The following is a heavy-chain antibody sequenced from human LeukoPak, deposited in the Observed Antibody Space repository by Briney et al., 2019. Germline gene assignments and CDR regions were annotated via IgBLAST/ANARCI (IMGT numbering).Heavy chain of an antibody. J-gene: IGHJ5*02. Sequence: PSETLSLTCAVYGGSFSGYYWSWIRQPPVKGLEWIGEINHSGSTNYNPSLKSRVTISVDTSKNQFSLKLSSVTAADTAVYYCARGSATGTTRSFDPWGQGTLVTVSS. V-gene: IGHV4-34*01. CDR1: GGSFSGYY. CDR3: ARGSATGTTRSFDP. D-gene: IGHD1-1*01. CDR2: INHSGST.